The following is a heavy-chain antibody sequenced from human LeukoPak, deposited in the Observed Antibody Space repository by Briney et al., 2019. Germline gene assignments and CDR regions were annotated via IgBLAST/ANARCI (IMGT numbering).Heavy chain of an antibody. D-gene: IGHD1-26*01. CDR1: GYGFTSHY. CDR2: INPSGSTT. Sequence: ASVKVSCKASGYGFTSHYMHWVRQAPGQGLEWVGLINPSGSTTLYAQKFQGRITMTRDMSTTTDYMELSSLRSDDTAVYYCARDNSVGDVAWWFDPWGQGTLVTVSS. CDR3: ARDNSVGDVAWWFDP. J-gene: IGHJ5*02. V-gene: IGHV1-46*01.